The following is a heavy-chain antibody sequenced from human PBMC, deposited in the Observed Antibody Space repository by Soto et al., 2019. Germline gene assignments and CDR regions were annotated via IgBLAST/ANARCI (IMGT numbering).Heavy chain of an antibody. CDR3: ARERPREALRSYYGMDV. V-gene: IGHV1-2*04. D-gene: IGHD4-17*01. J-gene: IGHJ6*02. CDR1: GYTFTGYY. Sequence: ASVKVSCKASGYTFTGYYMHWVRQAPGQGLEWMGWINPNSGGTNYAQKFQGWVTMTRDTSISTAYMELSRLRSDDTAVYYCARERPREALRSYYGMDVWGQGTTVIVSS. CDR2: INPNSGGT.